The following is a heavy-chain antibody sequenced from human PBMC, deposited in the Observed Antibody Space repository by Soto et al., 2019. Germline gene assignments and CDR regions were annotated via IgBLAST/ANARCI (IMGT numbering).Heavy chain of an antibody. D-gene: IGHD2-21*01. Sequence: SETLSLTCTVSGGSINSYWWSWIRQPAGKGLEWIGRVYSSGTTDYNPSLNSRATMSVEKSKNQFSLKLSSVTAADTAVYYCARDIASYAYGEGYWGQGIQVTVSS. V-gene: IGHV4-4*07. CDR3: ARDIASYAYGEGY. J-gene: IGHJ4*02. CDR2: VYSSGTT. CDR1: GGSINSYW.